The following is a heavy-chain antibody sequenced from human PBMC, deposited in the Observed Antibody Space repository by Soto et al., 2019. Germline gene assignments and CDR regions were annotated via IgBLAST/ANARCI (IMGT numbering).Heavy chain of an antibody. D-gene: IGHD5-18*01. J-gene: IGHJ6*03. Sequence: GGSLRLSCSASGFTFSSYAMGWVRQAPGKGLEWVSAISGSGGSTYYADSVKGRFTISRDNSKNTLYLQMNSLRAEDTAVYYCAKGPYSFSLYPPHYVEVWGQGTTVTVSS. CDR1: GFTFSSYA. V-gene: IGHV3-23*01. CDR2: ISGSGGST. CDR3: AKGPYSFSLYPPHYVEV.